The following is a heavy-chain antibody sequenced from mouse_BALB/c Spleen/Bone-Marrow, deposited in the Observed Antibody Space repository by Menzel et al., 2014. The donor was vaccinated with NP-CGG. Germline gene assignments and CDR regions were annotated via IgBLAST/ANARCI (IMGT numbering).Heavy chain of an antibody. Sequence: VQVVESGPGLVQPSQSLSITCTVSGFSLTAYGVHWVRQSPGKGLEWLGVIWKNGNTAYNAPFMSRLSLRKDNSKSQVFFKMNRLQADDTAIYFWANNRGDCYCDYWGQGATLTVSS. CDR2: IWKNGNT. CDR3: ANNRGDCYCDY. V-gene: IGHV2-5*01. D-gene: IGHD3-1*01. J-gene: IGHJ2*01. CDR1: GFSLTAYG.